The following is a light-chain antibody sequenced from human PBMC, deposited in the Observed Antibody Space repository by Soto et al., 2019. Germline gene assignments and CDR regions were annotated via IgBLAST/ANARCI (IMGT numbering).Light chain of an antibody. CDR2: GAS. V-gene: IGKV3-15*01. Sequence: EIVMTQSPATLSVSPGERATLSCRASQSVNSYLAWYQQEPGQPPRLLIYGASTRATGIPARFSGSGSGTEFTLTISSLQSEEFAVYYCQHYANWPLTFGGGTKVEIK. CDR1: QSVNSY. J-gene: IGKJ4*01. CDR3: QHYANWPLT.